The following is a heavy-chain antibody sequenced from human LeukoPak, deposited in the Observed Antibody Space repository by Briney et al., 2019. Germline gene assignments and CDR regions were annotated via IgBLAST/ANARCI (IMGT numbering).Heavy chain of an antibody. CDR1: GFSFSDYY. V-gene: IGHV3-74*03. CDR3: ARTRERGLYYFDY. J-gene: IGHJ4*02. CDR2: INNDGRTT. Sequence: GGSLRLSCAASGFSFSDYYMHWVRQAPGKELLWVSRINNDGRTTMYADSVKGRFTISRDNAENKLYLQMNSLRAEDTAVYYCARTRERGLYYFDYWGRGTLVTVSS. D-gene: IGHD1-1*01.